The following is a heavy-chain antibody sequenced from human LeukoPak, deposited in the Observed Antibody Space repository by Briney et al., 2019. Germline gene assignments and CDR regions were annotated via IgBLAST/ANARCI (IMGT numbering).Heavy chain of an antibody. CDR3: ARVIPIPVTMVRGVTSLDY. V-gene: IGHV1-8*01. CDR2: MNPNSGNT. D-gene: IGHD3-10*01. J-gene: IGHJ4*02. Sequence: GASVKVSCKASGYTFTSYDINWVRQATGQGLEWMGWMNPNSGNTGYAQKFQGRVTMTRNTSISTAYMELSSLRSEDTAVYYCARVIPIPVTMVRGVTSLDYWGQGTLVTVSS. CDR1: GYTFTSYD.